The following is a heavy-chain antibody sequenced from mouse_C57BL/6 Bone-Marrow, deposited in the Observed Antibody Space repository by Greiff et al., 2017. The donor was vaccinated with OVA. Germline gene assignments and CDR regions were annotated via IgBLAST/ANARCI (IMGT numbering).Heavy chain of an antibody. D-gene: IGHD2-3*01. J-gene: IGHJ4*01. V-gene: IGHV14-2*01. CDR2: IDPEDGET. CDR1: GFNIKDYY. CDR3: ASYDGYPYYAMDY. Sequence: VQLKESGAELVKPGASVKLSCTASGFNIKDYYMHWVKQRTEQGLEWIGRIDPEDGETKYAPKFQGKATITADTSSNTAYLQLSSLTSEDTAVYYCASYDGYPYYAMDYWGQGTSVTVSS.